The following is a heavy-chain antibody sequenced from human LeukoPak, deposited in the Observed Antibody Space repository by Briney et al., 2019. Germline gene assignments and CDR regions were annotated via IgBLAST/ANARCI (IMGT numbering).Heavy chain of an antibody. CDR3: ARAGRSGSYADY. Sequence: GGSLRLSCAASGFTFSDHYMDWVRQAPGKGLEWVGRTRNKANSYTTEYAASVEGRFTISRDDSKNSLYLQMNSLKTEDTAVYYCARAGRSGSYADYWGQGTLVTVSS. V-gene: IGHV3-72*01. J-gene: IGHJ4*02. CDR1: GFTFSDHY. D-gene: IGHD1-26*01. CDR2: TRNKANSYTT.